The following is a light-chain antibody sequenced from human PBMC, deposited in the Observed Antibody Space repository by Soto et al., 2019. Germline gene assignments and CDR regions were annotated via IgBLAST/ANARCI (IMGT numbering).Light chain of an antibody. J-gene: IGLJ1*01. V-gene: IGLV2-14*01. CDR1: NTDLGVYGY. CDR2: DVN. Sequence: QSALAQPASVSGSFGQSITISCSGPNTDLGVYGYVSWYQHQPGKAPKLLIYDVNNRPSGISDRFSGSKSGDTASLTISGLQAEDEADYFCFSKKTGIVYVYGPAINVTV. CDR3: FSKKTGIVYV.